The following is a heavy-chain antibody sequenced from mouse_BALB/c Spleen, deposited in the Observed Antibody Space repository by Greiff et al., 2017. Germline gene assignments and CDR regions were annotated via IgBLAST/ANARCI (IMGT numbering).Heavy chain of an antibody. D-gene: IGHD4-1*01. CDR2: IYPGDGDT. Sequence: VQLQQSGAELARPGASVKLSCKASGYTFTSYWMQWVKQRPGQGLEWIGAIYPGDGDTRYTQKFKGKATLTADKSSSTAYMQLSSLASEDSAVYYCARTGENYAMDYWGQGTSVTVSS. J-gene: IGHJ4*01. CDR1: GYTFTSYW. V-gene: IGHV1-87*01. CDR3: ARTGENYAMDY.